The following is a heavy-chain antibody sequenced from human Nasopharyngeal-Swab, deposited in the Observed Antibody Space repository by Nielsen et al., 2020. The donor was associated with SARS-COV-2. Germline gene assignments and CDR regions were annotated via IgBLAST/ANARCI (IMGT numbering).Heavy chain of an antibody. V-gene: IGHV5-51*01. CDR2: IYPGESDT. CDR3: ARLLLSKYFDY. Sequence: GESLKISCKGSGYIFSNYWIGWVRQMPGKGREWVGIIYPGESDTRYSPSFQGQVTISADKSISTTYLQWSSLKASDTAMYYCARLLLSKYFDYWGQGTLVTVSS. J-gene: IGHJ4*02. CDR1: GYIFSNYW.